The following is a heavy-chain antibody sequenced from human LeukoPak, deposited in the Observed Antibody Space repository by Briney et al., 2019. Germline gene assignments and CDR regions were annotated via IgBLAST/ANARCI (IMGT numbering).Heavy chain of an antibody. CDR1: GGSISSGDYY. J-gene: IGHJ4*02. V-gene: IGHV4-30-4*01. Sequence: SQTLSLTCTVSGGSISSGDYYWSSIRQPPGKGLEWIGYISSRGRTYYKPSLKSRITVSMDTAKNQFSLRLSSLTAADAAVYYCARGQYGSGIVYWGQGTLVTVSS. CDR2: ISSRGRT. D-gene: IGHD3-10*01. CDR3: ARGQYGSGIVY.